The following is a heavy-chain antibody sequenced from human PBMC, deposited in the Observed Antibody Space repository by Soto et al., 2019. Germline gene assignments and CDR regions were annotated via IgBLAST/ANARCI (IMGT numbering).Heavy chain of an antibody. CDR2: INSGGGT. CDR1: GFTFSTYA. Sequence: PGGSLRLSCAASGFTFSTYAMTWVRQAPGKGLEWVSSINSGGGTSYADSVKGRFTISRDNSRNTVYLQMNSLRAEDTALYFCAKDIGLYVSSSVGYWGQGTLVTVSS. V-gene: IGHV3-23*01. J-gene: IGHJ4*02. D-gene: IGHD6-6*01. CDR3: AKDIGLYVSSSVGY.